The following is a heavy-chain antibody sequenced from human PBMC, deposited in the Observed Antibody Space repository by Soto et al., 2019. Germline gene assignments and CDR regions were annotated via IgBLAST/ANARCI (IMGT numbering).Heavy chain of an antibody. D-gene: IGHD2-15*01. Sequence: EVQLVESGGGLVQPGGSLRLSSAASGFTVSSHYMSWVRQAPGKGLECVSLIYSAGSTYYANSVKGRFTIPRDTSKNTLYLQMNSLRAVDKAVYYCARDYRFNMVAPSFDIWGQGTMVTVSS. CDR1: GFTVSSHY. V-gene: IGHV3-66*01. CDR2: IYSAGST. CDR3: ARDYRFNMVAPSFDI. J-gene: IGHJ3*02.